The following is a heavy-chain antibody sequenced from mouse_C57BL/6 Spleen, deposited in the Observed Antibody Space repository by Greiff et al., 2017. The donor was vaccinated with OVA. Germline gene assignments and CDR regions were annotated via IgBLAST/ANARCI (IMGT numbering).Heavy chain of an antibody. CDR2: INPSNGGT. Sequence: QVQLQQSGTELVKPGASVKLSCKASGYTFTSYWMHWVKQRPGQGLEWIGNINPSNGGTNCNEKFKSKATLTVDKSYSTAYMQLSSLTSEDSAVYYCARSILTLYYFDYWGQGTTLTVSS. CDR1: GYTFTSYW. D-gene: IGHD4-1*01. CDR3: ARSILTLYYFDY. V-gene: IGHV1-53*01. J-gene: IGHJ2*01.